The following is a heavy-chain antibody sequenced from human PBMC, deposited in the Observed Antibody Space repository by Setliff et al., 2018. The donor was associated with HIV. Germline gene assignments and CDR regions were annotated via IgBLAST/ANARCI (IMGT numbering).Heavy chain of an antibody. D-gene: IGHD3-9*01. J-gene: IGHJ4*02. CDR3: ARDQPQDYDSLTGYYTGRYFDY. Sequence: ETLSLTCTVSGGPISSNSYYWGWIRQPPGKGLEWIGSIYHSGRTYYNPSLKSRVTISVDTSKNQFSLKLTSVTAADTAVYYCARDQPQDYDSLTGYYTGRYFDYWGRGTLVTVSS. CDR1: GGPISSNSYY. V-gene: IGHV4-39*07. CDR2: IYHSGRT.